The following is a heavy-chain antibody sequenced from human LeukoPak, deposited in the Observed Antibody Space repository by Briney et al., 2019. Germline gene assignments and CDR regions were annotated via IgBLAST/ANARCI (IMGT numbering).Heavy chain of an antibody. CDR3: AKGLQQLVPFWFDP. V-gene: IGHV3-23*01. J-gene: IGHJ5*02. Sequence: GGSLRLSCAASGFTFSSYAMSWFGRAPGRGLSWVSAISGSGGSTYYADSVKGRFTISRDNSKNTLYLQMNSLRAEDTAVYYCAKGLQQLVPFWFDPWGQGTLVTVSS. CDR1: GFTFSSYA. D-gene: IGHD6-13*01. CDR2: ISGSGGST.